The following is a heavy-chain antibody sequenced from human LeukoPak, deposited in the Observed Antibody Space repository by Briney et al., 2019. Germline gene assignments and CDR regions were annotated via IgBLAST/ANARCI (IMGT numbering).Heavy chain of an antibody. J-gene: IGHJ4*02. D-gene: IGHD6-13*01. V-gene: IGHV4-34*01. Sequence: SETLSLTCAVYGGSFSGYYWSWIRQPPGKGLEWIGEINHSGSTNYNPSLKRRVTISVDTSKNQFSLKLSSVTAADTAVYYCAGHSSSWYYFDYWGQGTLVTVSS. CDR3: AGHSSSWYYFDY. CDR2: INHSGST. CDR1: GGSFSGYY.